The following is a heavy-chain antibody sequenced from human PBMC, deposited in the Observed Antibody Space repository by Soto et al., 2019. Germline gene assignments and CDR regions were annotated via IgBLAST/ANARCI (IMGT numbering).Heavy chain of an antibody. J-gene: IGHJ6*02. D-gene: IGHD3-3*01. CDR3: ARDGPPTTTGVGPSSTMDV. CDR2: INPSGGRI. CDR1: GYTFTSYQ. Sequence: QMQLVQSGAEVKKPGASVKVSCKASGYTFTSYQMHWVRQAPGQGLEWMGIINPSGGRITYAPRFQGRVMMTRDTSTNTVYMELRSLRSEDTAVYYCARDGPPTTTGVGPSSTMDVWGQGTTVTVS. V-gene: IGHV1-46*01.